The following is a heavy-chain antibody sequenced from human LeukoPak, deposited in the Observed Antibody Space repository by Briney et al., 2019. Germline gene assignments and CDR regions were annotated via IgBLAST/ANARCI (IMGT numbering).Heavy chain of an antibody. J-gene: IGHJ4*02. D-gene: IGHD5-18*01. V-gene: IGHV3-21*01. Sequence: GGSLRLSCAASGFTFSSYSMNWVRQAPGKGLEWVSSISSSSSYIYYADSVKGRFTISRDNAKNSLYLQVNSLRAEDTAVYYCARAVDTAMVFRGQGTLVTVSS. CDR2: ISSSSSYI. CDR1: GFTFSSYS. CDR3: ARAVDTAMVF.